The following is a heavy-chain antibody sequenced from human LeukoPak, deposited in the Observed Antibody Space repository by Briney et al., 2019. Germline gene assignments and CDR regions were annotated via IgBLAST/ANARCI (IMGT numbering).Heavy chain of an antibody. CDR3: ARGTNRRRYCSGGSCYSDSYYFEY. Sequence: ASVKVSCTASGYTFTSYDIHWVRQATGKGLEWMGWMNPNRGNTDYAHKFQGRVTMTRNTSISTAYMELSSLRSEDKAVYYCARGTNRRRYCSGGSCYSDSYYFEYWGQGTLVPVSS. J-gene: IGHJ4*02. CDR1: GYTFTSYD. D-gene: IGHD2-15*01. CDR2: MNPNRGNT. V-gene: IGHV1-8*01.